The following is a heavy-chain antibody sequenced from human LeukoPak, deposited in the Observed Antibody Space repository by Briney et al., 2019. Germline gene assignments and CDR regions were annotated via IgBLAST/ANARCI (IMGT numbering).Heavy chain of an antibody. CDR3: AREIVMIRGVITDAFDV. CDR1: GDSATSFY. CDR2: IYSSGST. J-gene: IGHJ3*01. D-gene: IGHD3-10*01. Sequence: SETLSLTCTVSGDSATSFYWSWIRQPPGKGLEWIGYIYSSGSTDFNPSLKSRVSMSVDTYKNQVNLNLSSVTTADTAVYYCAREIVMIRGVITDAFDVWGHGTRVTVSS. V-gene: IGHV4-59*02.